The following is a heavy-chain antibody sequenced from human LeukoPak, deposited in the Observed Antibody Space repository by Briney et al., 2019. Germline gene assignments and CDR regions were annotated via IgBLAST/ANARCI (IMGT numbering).Heavy chain of an antibody. J-gene: IGHJ4*02. CDR1: GFSLSSSGVG. Sequence: SGPTLVKPTQTLTLTCTFSGFSLSSSGVGVGWIRQPPGKALEWLALIYWDDDKRYSPSLKSRLTITKDTSKNQVVLTMTNMDPVDTATFYCAHRRGTYYFQYWGQGTLVTVSS. CDR3: AHRRGTYYFQY. CDR2: IYWDDDK. D-gene: IGHD1-26*01. V-gene: IGHV2-5*02.